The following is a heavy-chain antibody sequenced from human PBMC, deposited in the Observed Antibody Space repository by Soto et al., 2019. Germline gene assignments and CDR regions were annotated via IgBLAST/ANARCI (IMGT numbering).Heavy chain of an antibody. J-gene: IGHJ1*01. CDR2: INHSGST. D-gene: IGHD4-17*01. CDR3: ARGPTVTTGKYFQH. CDR1: GGSFSGYY. V-gene: IGHV4-34*10. Sequence: SETLSLTCAVYGGSFSGYYWSWIRQPPGKGLEWIGEINHSGSTNYNPSLKSRVTMTRDTSTSTVYMELSSLRSEDTAVYYCARGPTVTTGKYFQHWGQGTLVTVSS.